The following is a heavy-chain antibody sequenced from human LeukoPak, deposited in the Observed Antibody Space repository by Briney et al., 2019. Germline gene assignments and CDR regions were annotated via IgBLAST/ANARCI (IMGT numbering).Heavy chain of an antibody. V-gene: IGHV3-23*01. D-gene: IGHD6-13*01. Sequence: GGSLRLSCAASGFTFRTSAFSWVCQSPGRGLEWVSTVGTDSDTYYADSVKGRFTISRDNSKNTVYLQMTGLRADGTAVYYCAKKTPGIHPFDSWGQGTLVTVSP. CDR1: GFTFRTSA. CDR2: VGTDSDT. J-gene: IGHJ4*02. CDR3: AKKTPGIHPFDS.